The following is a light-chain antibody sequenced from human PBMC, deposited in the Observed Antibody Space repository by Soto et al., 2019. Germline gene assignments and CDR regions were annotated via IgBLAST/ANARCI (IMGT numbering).Light chain of an antibody. CDR2: DVI. CDR3: CSYAGSNNDV. J-gene: IGLJ1*01. CDR1: SSDIGGYNF. V-gene: IGLV2-8*01. Sequence: QSALTQPPSASGSPGQSVTISCTGTSSDIGGYNFVSWYQQHPGKAPKLMIYDVIKRPSGVPDRFSGSKSGNTASLTLSGLQAEDEADYYCCSYAGSNNDVFGSGTKLTVL.